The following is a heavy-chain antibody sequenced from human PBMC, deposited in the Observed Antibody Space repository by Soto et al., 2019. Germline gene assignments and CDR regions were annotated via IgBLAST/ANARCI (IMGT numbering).Heavy chain of an antibody. V-gene: IGHV3-33*01. Sequence: QVQLVESGGGVVQPGRSLRLSCAASGFTFSSYGMHWVRQAPGKGLEWVAVIWYDGSNKYYADSVKGRFTISRDNSKNTLYLQMNSLRAEDTAVYYCARDPEAGRDTAMVTGGDYYYYGMDVWGQGTTVTVSS. CDR3: ARDPEAGRDTAMVTGGDYYYYGMDV. J-gene: IGHJ6*02. CDR2: IWYDGSNK. CDR1: GFTFSSYG. D-gene: IGHD5-18*01.